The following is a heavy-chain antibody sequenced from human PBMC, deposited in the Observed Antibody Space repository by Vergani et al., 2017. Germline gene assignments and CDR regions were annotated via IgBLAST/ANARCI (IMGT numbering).Heavy chain of an antibody. CDR1: GYSFTSYW. CDR2: IDPRDSYT. J-gene: IGHJ4*02. CDR3: GRHDESVDEYSSSSTLGGFDY. V-gene: IGHV5-10-1*01. D-gene: IGHD6-6*01. Sequence: EVQLVQSGAEVKKPGESLRISCKGSGYSFTSYWISWVRQMTGKGLEWMGRIDPRDSYTNYSPSFQGHVTISADKSISTAYLQWSSLKASDTAMYYCGRHDESVDEYSSSSTLGGFDYWGQGTLVTVSS.